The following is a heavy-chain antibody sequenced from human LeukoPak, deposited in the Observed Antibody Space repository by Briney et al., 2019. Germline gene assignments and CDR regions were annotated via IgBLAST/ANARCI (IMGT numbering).Heavy chain of an antibody. CDR3: TTDGAKWELPNYYYFDY. Sequence: GGSLRLSCAASGFTFSNAWMSWVRQAPGKGLEWVGRIKSKTDGGTTDYAAPVKGRFTISRDDSKNTLYLQMNSLKTEDTAVYYCTTDGAKWELPNYYYFDYWGQGTLVTVPS. CDR2: IKSKTDGGTT. D-gene: IGHD1-26*01. V-gene: IGHV3-15*01. CDR1: GFTFSNAW. J-gene: IGHJ4*02.